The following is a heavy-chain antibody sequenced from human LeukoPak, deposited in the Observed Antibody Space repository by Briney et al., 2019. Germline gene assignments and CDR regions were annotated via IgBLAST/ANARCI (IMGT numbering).Heavy chain of an antibody. J-gene: IGHJ5*02. CDR2: IIPIFGTA. V-gene: IGHV1-69*06. CDR1: GGTFSSYA. CDR3: ARSETYGGWFDP. D-gene: IGHD3-10*01. Sequence: SVKVSCKASGGTFSSYAISWVRQAPGQGLKWMGGIIPIFGTANYAQKFQGRVTITADKSTSTAYMELSSLRSEDTAVYYCARSETYGGWFDPWGQGTLVTVSS.